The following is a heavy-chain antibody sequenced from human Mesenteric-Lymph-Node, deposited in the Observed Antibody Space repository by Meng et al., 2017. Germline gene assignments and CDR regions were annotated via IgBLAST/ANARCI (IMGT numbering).Heavy chain of an antibody. CDR3: AGDSSGYSKDAFDI. D-gene: IGHD3-22*01. J-gene: IGHJ3*02. V-gene: IGHV4-61*02. Sequence: LRLSCTVSGGSISSDYYWSWIRQSAGKGLEWIGRVYPNGNSNYNPSLKSRVTMSVDTSKNQFSLNLSSVTAADTATYYCAGDSSGYSKDAFDIWGQGTMVTVSS. CDR2: VYPNGNS. CDR1: GGSISSDYY.